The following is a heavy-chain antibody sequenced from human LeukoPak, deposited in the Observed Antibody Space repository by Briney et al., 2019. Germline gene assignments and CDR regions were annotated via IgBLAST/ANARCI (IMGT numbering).Heavy chain of an antibody. CDR2: IYPGDSDT. V-gene: IGHV5-51*01. CDR1: GYSFTSYW. J-gene: IGHJ4*02. D-gene: IGHD5-18*01. Sequence: GESLKISCKGSGYSFTSYWIGWVRQMPGKGLEWMGIIYPGDSDTRYSPSFQGQVTISADKFISTAYLQWSSLKASDTAMYYCARGTYSYGYAFDYWGQGTLVTVSS. CDR3: ARGTYSYGYAFDY.